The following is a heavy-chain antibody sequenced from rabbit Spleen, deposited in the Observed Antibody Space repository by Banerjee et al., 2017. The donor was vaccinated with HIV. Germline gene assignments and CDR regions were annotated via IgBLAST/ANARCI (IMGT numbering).Heavy chain of an antibody. CDR1: GFSFSSSLN. J-gene: IGHJ4*01. Sequence: QEQLEESGGDLVKPEGSLTLTCTASGFSFSSSLNMCWVRQAPGKGLEWIGCISGGSSGYTYYASWAKGRFTISKTSSTTVTLQMTSLTVADTATYFCTRDGGAYDFKLWGQGTLVTVS. D-gene: IGHD2-1*01. CDR3: TRDGGAYDFKL. V-gene: IGHV1S45*01. CDR2: ISGGSSGYT.